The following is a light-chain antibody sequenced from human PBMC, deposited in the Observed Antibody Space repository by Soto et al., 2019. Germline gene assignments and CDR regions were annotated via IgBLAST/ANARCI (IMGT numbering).Light chain of an antibody. CDR1: SSDVGGYDY. CDR3: CSYGGSFPYV. Sequence: QSVLTQPPSVSGSPGQSVTISFTGTSSDVGGYDYVSWYQQRPGKAPKLLIYDVTKRPSGVPDRFSGSKSGNTASLTISGLQAEDEADFYCCSYGGSFPYVFGTGTKVTVL. CDR2: DVT. V-gene: IGLV2-11*01. J-gene: IGLJ1*01.